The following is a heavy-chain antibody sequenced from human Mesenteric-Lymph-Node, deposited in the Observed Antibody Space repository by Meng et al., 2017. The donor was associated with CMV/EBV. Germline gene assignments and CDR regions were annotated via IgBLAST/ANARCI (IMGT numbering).Heavy chain of an antibody. J-gene: IGHJ5*01. V-gene: IGHV1-18*01. CDR3: ARDKSRIAVADLLGDS. CDR1: GYTFTSYG. D-gene: IGHD6-19*01. Sequence: ASGKVSCKASGYTFTSYGISWVRQAPGQGLEWMGWISAYNGDTNYAQKLQGRVTMTTDTSTSTAYMELRSLRSDDTAVYYCARDKSRIAVADLLGDSWGQGTLVTVSS. CDR2: ISAYNGDT.